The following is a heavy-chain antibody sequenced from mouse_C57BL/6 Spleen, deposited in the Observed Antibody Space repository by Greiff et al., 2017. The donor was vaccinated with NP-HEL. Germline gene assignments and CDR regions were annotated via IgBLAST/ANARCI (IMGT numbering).Heavy chain of an antibody. CDR3: ARDCYYYGSSYWYFEG. V-gene: IGHV1-82*01. CDR2: IYPGDGDT. D-gene: IGHD1-1*01. J-gene: IGHJ1*03. Sequence: VQLQQSGPELVKPGASVKISCKASGYAFSSSWMNWVKQRPGKGLEWIGGIYPGDGDTNYNGKFKGKATLTADKSSSTAYMQLSSLTSEDSAVYFCARDCYYYGSSYWYFEGWGTGTTVTVSS. CDR1: GYAFSSSW.